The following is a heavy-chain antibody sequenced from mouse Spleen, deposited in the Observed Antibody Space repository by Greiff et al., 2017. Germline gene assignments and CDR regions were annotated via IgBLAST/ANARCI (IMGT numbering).Heavy chain of an antibody. CDR1: GYTFTDYE. J-gene: IGHJ1*01. D-gene: IGHD4-1*01. CDR3: TRYGTDWYFDV. V-gene: IGHV1-15*01. CDR2: IDPETGGT. Sequence: VQLVESGAELVRPGASVTLSCKASGYTFTDYEMHWVKQTPVHGLEWIGAIDPETGGTAYNQKFKGKAILTADKSSSTAYMELRSLTSEDSAVYYCTRYGTDWYFDVWGAGTTVTVSS.